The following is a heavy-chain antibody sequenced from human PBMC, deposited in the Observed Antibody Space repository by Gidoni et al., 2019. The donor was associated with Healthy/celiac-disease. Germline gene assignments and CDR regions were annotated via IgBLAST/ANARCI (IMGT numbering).Heavy chain of an antibody. CDR1: GFTCSSYA. D-gene: IGHD6-25*01. V-gene: IGHV3-23*01. J-gene: IGHJ4*02. CDR3: AKDRGGPLDY. Sequence: EVQLLESGGGLVQPGGSLRLSWTASGFTCSSYAMSWVRRAPGKGLEWVSAISGSGGSTYYADSVKGRFTISRDNSKNTLYLQMNSLRAEDTAVYYCAKDRGGPLDYWGQGTLVTVSS. CDR2: ISGSGGST.